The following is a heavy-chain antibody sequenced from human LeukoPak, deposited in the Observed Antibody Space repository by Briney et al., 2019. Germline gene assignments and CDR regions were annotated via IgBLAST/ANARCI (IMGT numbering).Heavy chain of an antibody. CDR3: ARGRMYSSSWYGYYYYMDV. J-gene: IGHJ6*03. CDR2: INHSGST. Sequence: PSETLSLTCTVSGGPISGYYWSWIRQPPGKGLEWIGEINHSGSTNYNPSLKTRVTISVDTSKNQFSLKLSSVTAADTAVYYCARGRMYSSSWYGYYYYMDVWGKGTTVTVSS. D-gene: IGHD6-13*01. CDR1: GGPISGYY. V-gene: IGHV4-34*01.